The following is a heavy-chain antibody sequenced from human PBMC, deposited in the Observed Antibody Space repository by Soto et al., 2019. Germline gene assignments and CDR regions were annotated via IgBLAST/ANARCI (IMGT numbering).Heavy chain of an antibody. Sequence: QVQLQESGPGLVKPSQTLSLTCTVSGGSISSGGYYWSWIRQHPGKGLEWIGYIYYSGSTYYNPSLKSRVTISVDTSKNQFSLKLSSVTAADTAVYYCARSRGMVRGVIGISWYFDLWGRGTLVTVSS. D-gene: IGHD3-10*01. CDR1: GGSISSGGYY. J-gene: IGHJ2*01. CDR2: IYYSGST. CDR3: ARSRGMVRGVIGISWYFDL. V-gene: IGHV4-31*03.